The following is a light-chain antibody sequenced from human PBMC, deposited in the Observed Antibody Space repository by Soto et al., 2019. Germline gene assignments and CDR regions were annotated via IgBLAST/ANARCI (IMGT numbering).Light chain of an antibody. V-gene: IGKV3-20*01. CDR1: QSVSSSY. Sequence: EIVLPQSPGTLSLSPWERATLSCVAIQSVSSSYLAWYQHKPGQAPRLLIYGASSRATGIPDRFSGSGSGTDFTLTISRMEPEDFAVYYCQQYGSSPGVTFGQGTRLEIK. J-gene: IGKJ5*01. CDR3: QQYGSSPGVT. CDR2: GAS.